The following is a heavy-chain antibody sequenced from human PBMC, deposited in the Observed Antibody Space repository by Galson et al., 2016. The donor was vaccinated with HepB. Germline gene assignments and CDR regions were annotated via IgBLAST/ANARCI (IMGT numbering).Heavy chain of an antibody. CDR1: GGTFGIHA. CDR2: VIPIYDIT. V-gene: IGHV1-69*04. Sequence: SCKASGGTFGIHAINWVRQAPGQGLEWMGRVIPIYDITNYAQKFQGRVTITADRSTTTAYMVLSSLESEDTAVYYCASLPVLTAPPSDSWGQGTLVTVSS. D-gene: IGHD2-21*02. CDR3: ASLPVLTAPPSDS. J-gene: IGHJ4*02.